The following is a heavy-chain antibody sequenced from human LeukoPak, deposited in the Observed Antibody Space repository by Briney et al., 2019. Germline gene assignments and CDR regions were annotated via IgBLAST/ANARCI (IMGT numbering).Heavy chain of an antibody. CDR2: IKSDGSST. D-gene: IGHD1-26*01. CDR1: GFTFSSYW. V-gene: IGHV3-74*01. Sequence: GGSLRLSCAASGFTFSSYWMSWVRQAPGKGLVWVPCIKSDGSSTSIADSAKGRFTISRDNAKNTVYLQMNSLRAEDTAVYYCVRDNRSYNFDYWGQGTLVTVSS. J-gene: IGHJ4*02. CDR3: VRDNRSYNFDY.